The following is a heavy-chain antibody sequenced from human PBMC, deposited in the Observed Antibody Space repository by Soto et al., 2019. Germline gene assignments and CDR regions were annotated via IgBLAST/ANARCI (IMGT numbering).Heavy chain of an antibody. CDR2: IYWDDNK. J-gene: IGHJ4*02. V-gene: IGHV2-5*02. CDR3: AHSHRGYSGYDSCY. Sequence: QITLKESGPTLVKPTQTLTLTCTFSGFSLSTSGVGVGWIRQPPGKALEWLALIYWDDNKRYSPSLKSRLTITKDTSKNHVVLTMTNMDPVDTATYYCAHSHRGYSGYDSCYWGQGTLVTVSS. D-gene: IGHD5-12*01. CDR1: GFSLSTSGVG.